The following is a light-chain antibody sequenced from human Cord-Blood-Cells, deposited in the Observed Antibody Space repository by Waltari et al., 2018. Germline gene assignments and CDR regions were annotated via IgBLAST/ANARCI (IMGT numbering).Light chain of an antibody. V-gene: IGLV2-14*01. J-gene: IGLJ3*02. CDR2: DVS. CDR3: SSYTSSSTRV. CDR1: SSDVVGYNY. Sequence: QPALTQPAPVSGSPGQSITIPCTGTSSDVVGYNYSSCYQQHPGKAPKPIFYDVSNRPSGVSNRFSGSKSGNTASLTISGLQAEDEADYYCSSYTSSSTRVFGGGTKLTVL.